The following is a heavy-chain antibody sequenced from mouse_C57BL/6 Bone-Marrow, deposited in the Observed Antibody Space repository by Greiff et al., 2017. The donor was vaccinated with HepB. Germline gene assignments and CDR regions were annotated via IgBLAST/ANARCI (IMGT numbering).Heavy chain of an antibody. CDR3: ARDGDSSGYFDY. D-gene: IGHD3-2*02. CDR2: IYPGDGDT. Sequence: QVQLQQSGPELVKPGASVKISCKASGYAFSSSWMNWVKQRPGKGLEWIGRIYPGDGDTNYNGKFKGKATLTADKSSSTAYMQLSSLTSEDSAVYFCARDGDSSGYFDYWGQGTTLTVSS. CDR1: GYAFSSSW. J-gene: IGHJ2*01. V-gene: IGHV1-82*01.